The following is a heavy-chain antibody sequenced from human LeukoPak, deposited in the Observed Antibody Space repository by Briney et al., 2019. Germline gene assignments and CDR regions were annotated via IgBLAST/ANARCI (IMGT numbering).Heavy chain of an antibody. D-gene: IGHD1-26*01. CDR2: INPNSGGT. CDR3: ARSMWELPEYYFDY. J-gene: IGHJ4*02. Sequence: ASVKVSFKASGYTFTGYYMHWVRQAPGQGLEWMGRINPNSGGTNYAQKFQGRVTMTRDTSISTAYMELSRLRSDDTAVYYCARSMWELPEYYFDYWGQGTLVTVSS. CDR1: GYTFTGYY. V-gene: IGHV1-2*06.